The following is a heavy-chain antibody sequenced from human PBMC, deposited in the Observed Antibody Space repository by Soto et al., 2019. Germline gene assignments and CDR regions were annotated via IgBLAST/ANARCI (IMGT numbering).Heavy chain of an antibody. J-gene: IGHJ4*02. CDR2: ISASGADT. CDR1: GFTFITYA. V-gene: IGHV3-23*01. Sequence: GGSLRLSCAASGFTFITYAMSWVRQAPGKGLEWVSAISASGADTFYADSVKGRFTISRDNSDNTLYPQMNSLRAEDTAIYYCAREYRRGYSYGPDYWGQGTMVTVYS. CDR3: AREYRRGYSYGPDY. D-gene: IGHD5-18*01.